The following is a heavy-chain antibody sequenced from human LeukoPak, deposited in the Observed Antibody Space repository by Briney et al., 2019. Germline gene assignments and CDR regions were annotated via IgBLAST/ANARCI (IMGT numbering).Heavy chain of an antibody. Sequence: SETLSLTCTVSGGSVSSGSYYWSWIRQPPGKGLEWIGYIYYSGSTNYNPSLKSRVTISVDTSRSQFSLKLSSVTAADTAVYYCARDDASSSSFDYWGQGTLVTVSS. D-gene: IGHD6-6*01. V-gene: IGHV4-61*01. CDR1: GGSVSSGSYY. CDR2: IYYSGST. CDR3: ARDDASSSSFDY. J-gene: IGHJ4*02.